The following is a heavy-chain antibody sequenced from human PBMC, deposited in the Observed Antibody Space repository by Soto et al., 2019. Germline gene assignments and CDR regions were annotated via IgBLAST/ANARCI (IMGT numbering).Heavy chain of an antibody. CDR1: GGSISSGDYY. CDR3: ARDRRDCSSTSCYGWGYYYYYGMDV. CDR2: IYYSGST. J-gene: IGHJ6*02. D-gene: IGHD2-2*01. V-gene: IGHV4-30-4*01. Sequence: QVQLQESGPGLVKPSQTLSLTCTVSGGSISSGDYYWSWIRQPPGKGLEWIGYIYYSGSTYYNPSLKSRVTISADTSKNQFSLKLSSVTAADTAVYYCARDRRDCSSTSCYGWGYYYYYGMDVWGQGTTVTVSS.